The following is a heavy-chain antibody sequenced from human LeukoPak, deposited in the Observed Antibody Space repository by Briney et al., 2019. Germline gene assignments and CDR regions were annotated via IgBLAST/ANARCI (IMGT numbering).Heavy chain of an antibody. Sequence: GGSLSLFCAASGFTFSSYAMSWVRPAPGEGVVGVSDICGSGGSTYYADSVKGRFTISRDNSKNTLYLQMNSLRAEDTAVYYCAKIHVVTMIGVVITSSPYFDYWGQGTLVTVSS. CDR1: GFTFSSYA. CDR3: AKIHVVTMIGVVITSSPYFDY. V-gene: IGHV3-23*01. J-gene: IGHJ4*02. D-gene: IGHD3-22*01. CDR2: ICGSGGST.